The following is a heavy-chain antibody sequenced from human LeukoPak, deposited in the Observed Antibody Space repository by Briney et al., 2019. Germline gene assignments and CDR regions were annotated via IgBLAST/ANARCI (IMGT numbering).Heavy chain of an antibody. Sequence: PGGSLRLSCAASGFTFSSYSMNWVRQAPGKGLEWVSSISSSSSYIYYADSVKGRFTISRDNAKNSLYLQMNSLRAEDTAVYYCAREEDYYYYMDAWGKGTTVTVSS. J-gene: IGHJ6*03. CDR3: AREEDYYYYMDA. CDR2: ISSSSSYI. CDR1: GFTFSSYS. V-gene: IGHV3-21*01.